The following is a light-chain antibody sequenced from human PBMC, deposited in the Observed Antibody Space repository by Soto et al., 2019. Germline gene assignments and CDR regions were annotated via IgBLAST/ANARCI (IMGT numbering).Light chain of an antibody. J-gene: IGKJ1*01. Sequence: DIQMTQYTSTLSASVGERVTITCRASQSVSNWLAWYQQKPGKAPKLLIYKASTLKSGVPSRFSGSGSGTEFTLTISSLQPDDFATYYCQHYNSYSEAFGQGSKVDIK. V-gene: IGKV1-5*03. CDR3: QHYNSYSEA. CDR2: KAS. CDR1: QSVSNW.